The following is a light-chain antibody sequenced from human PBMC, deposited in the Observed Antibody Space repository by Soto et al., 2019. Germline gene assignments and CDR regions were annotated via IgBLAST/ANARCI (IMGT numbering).Light chain of an antibody. J-gene: IGLJ3*02. CDR2: EVS. CDR3: SSYTSSNTVV. V-gene: IGLV2-14*01. Sequence: QSVLTQPASVSGSPGQSITISCTATSSDVGGYDYVSWYQQHPGKAPKLMIYEVSNRPSGVSNRFSGSKSGNTASLTISGLQTEDEDDYYCSSYTSSNTVVFGGGTKLTVL. CDR1: SSDVGGYDY.